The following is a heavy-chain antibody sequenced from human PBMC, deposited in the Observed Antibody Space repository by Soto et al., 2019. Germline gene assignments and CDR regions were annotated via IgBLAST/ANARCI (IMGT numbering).Heavy chain of an antibody. CDR3: AKDPIVGPDHYFDS. D-gene: IGHD1-26*01. V-gene: IGHV3-23*01. Sequence: PGGSLRLSCAASGFTFSSYAMSWVRQAPGKGLEWVSGITDSGGSTYYADSVKGRFTISRDNSKSALYLQMNSLRADDTAVYYCAKDPIVGPDHYFDSWGQGTLVTVSS. J-gene: IGHJ4*02. CDR1: GFTFSSYA. CDR2: ITDSGGST.